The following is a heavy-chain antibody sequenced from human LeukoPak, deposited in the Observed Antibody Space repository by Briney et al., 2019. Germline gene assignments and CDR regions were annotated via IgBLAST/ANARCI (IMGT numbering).Heavy chain of an antibody. Sequence: SETLSLTCTVSGGSISSSSYYWGWIRQPPGKGLEWIGSIYYSGSTYYNPSLKSRVTISVDTSKNQFSLKLSSVTAADTAVYYCARHLYGPLYYFDYWGQGTLVTVSS. J-gene: IGHJ4*02. CDR2: IYYSGST. CDR3: ARHLYGPLYYFDY. CDR1: GGSISSSSYY. D-gene: IGHD2/OR15-2a*01. V-gene: IGHV4-39*01.